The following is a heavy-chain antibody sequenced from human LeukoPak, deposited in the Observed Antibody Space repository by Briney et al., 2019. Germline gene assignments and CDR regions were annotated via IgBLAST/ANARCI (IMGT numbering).Heavy chain of an antibody. CDR1: GGTISRNY. D-gene: IGHD1-26*01. J-gene: IGHJ3*02. CDR3: ARDRRRELLHAFDI. CDR2: IDYSWST. V-gene: IGHV4-59*01. Sequence: PSETLSLTCTVSGGTISRNYWSWIRQPPGKGLEWIGYIDYSWSTNYDPSLKSRLTISVDASKNQFSLKLSSVSAADTAVYYCARDRRRELLHAFDIWGQGTMVTVS.